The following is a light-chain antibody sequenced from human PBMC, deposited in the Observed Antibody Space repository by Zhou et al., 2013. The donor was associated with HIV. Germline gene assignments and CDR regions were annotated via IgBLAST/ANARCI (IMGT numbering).Light chain of an antibody. V-gene: IGKV1-5*03. CDR2: KAS. CDR3: QQAHIFPHT. Sequence: DIQMTQSPSTVSASVGDRVTITCRASQSINTWLAWYQQKPGRAPKVLISKASSLESGVPSRFSGGGSGTEFTLTISSLQPDDFATYYCQQAHIFPHTFGGGTRVEIK. J-gene: IGKJ4*01. CDR1: QSINTW.